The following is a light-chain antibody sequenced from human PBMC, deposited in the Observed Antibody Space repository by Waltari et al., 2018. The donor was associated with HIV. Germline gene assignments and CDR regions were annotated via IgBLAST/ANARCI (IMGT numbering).Light chain of an antibody. J-gene: IGLJ2*01. Sequence: SYVLTQPPSVSVAPGQTASITCGGSSIGSNSVHWYQQKPGQAPVLVVSDDSDRPSGIPERFSGSKSGNTATLTISRVEAGDEADYYCQVWYSLTDPVVFGGGTKLTVL. CDR2: DDS. CDR3: QVWYSLTDPVV. CDR1: SIGSNS. V-gene: IGLV3-21*02.